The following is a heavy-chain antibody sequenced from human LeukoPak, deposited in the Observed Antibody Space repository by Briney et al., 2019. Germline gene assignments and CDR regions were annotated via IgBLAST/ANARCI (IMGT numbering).Heavy chain of an antibody. CDR3: ARRLLSGYSGDY. D-gene: IGHD3-22*01. Sequence: PSETLSLTCTVSGGSISSSSYYWGWIRQPPGKGLEWIGSIYYSGSTYYNPSLKSRVTISVDTSKNQFSLKLSSVTAADTAVYYCARRLLSGYSGDYWGQGTLVTVSS. J-gene: IGHJ4*02. CDR1: GGSISSSSYY. V-gene: IGHV4-39*01. CDR2: IYYSGST.